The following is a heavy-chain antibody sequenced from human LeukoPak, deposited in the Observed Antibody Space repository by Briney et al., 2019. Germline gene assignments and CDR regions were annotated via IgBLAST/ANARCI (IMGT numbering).Heavy chain of an antibody. D-gene: IGHD6-6*01. CDR3: AKDMKYSINPGFDY. V-gene: IGHV3-23*01. Sequence: GGSLRLSCAASGFSFSSYAMTWVRQAPGKGLEWVSSISGTGDTTYYADSVKGRFTISRDNAKNSLYLQMNSLRAEDTALYYCAKDMKYSINPGFDYWGQGTLVTVSS. CDR2: ISGTGDTT. J-gene: IGHJ4*02. CDR1: GFSFSSYA.